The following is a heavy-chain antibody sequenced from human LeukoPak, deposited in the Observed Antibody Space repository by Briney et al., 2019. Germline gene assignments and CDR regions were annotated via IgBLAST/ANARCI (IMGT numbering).Heavy chain of an antibody. V-gene: IGHV3-30*18. CDR3: AKDRGYCSGGRCYHCDD. CDR1: GFTFSSYG. J-gene: IGHJ4*02. D-gene: IGHD2-15*01. CDR2: ISYDGSNK. Sequence: GGSLRLSCAASGFTFSSYGMHWVRQAPGKGLEWVAVISYDGSNKYYADSVKGRFTISRDNSKNTLYLQMNSLRAEDTAVYYCAKDRGYCSGGRCYHCDDWGQGTLVTVSS.